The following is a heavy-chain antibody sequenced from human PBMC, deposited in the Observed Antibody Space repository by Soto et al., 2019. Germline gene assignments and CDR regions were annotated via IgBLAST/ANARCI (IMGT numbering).Heavy chain of an antibody. CDR2: TYYRSKWYN. CDR1: GDSVSSNSAA. CDR3: ARDLEAAAGGPYFYYYGMDV. V-gene: IGHV6-1*01. D-gene: IGHD6-13*01. J-gene: IGHJ6*02. Sequence: SQTLSLTCAISGDSVSSNSAAWNWIRQSPSRGLEWLGRTYYRSKWYNDYAVSVKSRITINPDTSKNQFSLQLNSVTPEDTAVYYCARDLEAAAGGPYFYYYGMDVWGQGTTVTVSS.